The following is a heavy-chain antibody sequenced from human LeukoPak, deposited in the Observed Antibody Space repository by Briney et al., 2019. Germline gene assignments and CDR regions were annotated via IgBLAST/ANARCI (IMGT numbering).Heavy chain of an antibody. Sequence: ASVKVSCKASGYTFTAYNIHWVRQAPGQGLEWIGWITPNTGATNYAQRFQGRVTTTRDTSISTAYMELNNLISDDTAVYYCARGMGAGTYSRFDFWGQGTLVTVSS. V-gene: IGHV1-2*02. CDR3: ARGMGAGTYSRFDF. D-gene: IGHD3-10*01. CDR2: ITPNTGAT. CDR1: GYTFTAYN. J-gene: IGHJ4*02.